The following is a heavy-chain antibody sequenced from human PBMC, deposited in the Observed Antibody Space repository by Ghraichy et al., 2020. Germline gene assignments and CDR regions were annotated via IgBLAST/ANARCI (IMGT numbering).Heavy chain of an antibody. J-gene: IGHJ4*02. CDR3: ARTSSYLPSYFDH. CDR1: GDSISSGGYS. V-gene: IGHV4-30-2*01. Sequence: SQTRSLTCTVSGDSISSGGYSWSWIRQPPGKGLEWIGNLYHSESTYYNPSLKSRVTISVDRSKSQFSLRLSSVTAADTAVYYCARTSSYLPSYFDHWGQGTLVTVSS. CDR2: LYHSEST. D-gene: IGHD2-2*01.